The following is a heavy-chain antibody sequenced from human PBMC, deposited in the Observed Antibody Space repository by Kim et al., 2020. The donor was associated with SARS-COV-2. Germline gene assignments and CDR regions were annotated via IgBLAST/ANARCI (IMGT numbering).Heavy chain of an antibody. CDR1: GGSFSGYS. D-gene: IGHD1-26*01. J-gene: IGHJ5*02. CDR3: ARGGVEHRHWFYP. V-gene: IGHV4-34*01. CDR2: INHSGST. Sequence: SETLSLTCAVYGGSFSGYSWSWIRQPPGKGLEWMGEINHSGSTNYNPSLKSRVTISVDTSKNQFSLKLSSVTAADTAVYYCARGGVEHRHWFYPWGQGT.